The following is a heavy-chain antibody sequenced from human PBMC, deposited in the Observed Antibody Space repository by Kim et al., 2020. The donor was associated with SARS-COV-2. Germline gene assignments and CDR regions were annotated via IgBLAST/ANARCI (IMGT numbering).Heavy chain of an antibody. CDR1: GGSISSYY. J-gene: IGHJ3*02. CDR2: IYYSGST. D-gene: IGHD3-22*01. Sequence: SQTLSLTCTVSGGSISSYYWSWIRQPPGKGLEWIGYIYYSGSTNYNPSLKSRVTISVDTSKNQFALKLSSVTAADTAVYYCARGGAYYYDSSGYYYGAYPSYAFDIWGQGTMVTVSS. CDR3: ARGGAYYYDSSGYYYGAYPSYAFDI. V-gene: IGHV4-59*01.